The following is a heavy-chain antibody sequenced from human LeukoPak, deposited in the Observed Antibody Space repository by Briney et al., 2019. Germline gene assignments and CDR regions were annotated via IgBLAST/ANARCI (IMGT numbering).Heavy chain of an antibody. CDR2: IYSDGST. J-gene: IGHJ4*02. CDR3: ARGTLDN. Sequence: GGSLRLSCAASGFSVSISYINWVRQAPGKGLEWVSVIYSDGSTKYADSVKARFTISRDNSKNTVYLQMKSLRVEDTAVYYCARGTLDNWGQGTLVTVSS. D-gene: IGHD3/OR15-3a*01. CDR1: GFSVSISY. V-gene: IGHV3-53*01.